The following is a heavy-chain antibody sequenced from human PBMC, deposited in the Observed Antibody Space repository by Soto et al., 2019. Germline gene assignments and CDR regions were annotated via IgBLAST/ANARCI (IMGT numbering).Heavy chain of an antibody. V-gene: IGHV4-61*03. D-gene: IGHD1-20*01. CDR2: IYNSGST. J-gene: IGHJ4*02. Sequence: TLSLTCTVSGGSISSGTYYWSWIRQPLGKGLEWIGYIYNSGSTNYNPSLKSRVTISVDTSKNHFSLKLSSVTAADTAVYYCARLGDYNWNYFDYWGQGTLVTVSS. CDR1: GGSISSGTYY. CDR3: ARLGDYNWNYFDY.